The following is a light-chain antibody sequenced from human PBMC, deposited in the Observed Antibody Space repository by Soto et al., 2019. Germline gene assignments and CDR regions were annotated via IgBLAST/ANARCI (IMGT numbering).Light chain of an antibody. J-gene: IGLJ3*02. V-gene: IGLV1-44*01. CDR2: GNN. CDR3: AAWDDSLSGWV. Sequence: QPVLTQPPSASGTPGQRVIISCSGSRSNIGSNTVNWYHQLPGTAPKLLMHGNNQRPSGVPDRFSGSKSGTSASLAISGLQSEDEADYYCAAWDDSLSGWVFGGGTQLTVL. CDR1: RSNIGSNT.